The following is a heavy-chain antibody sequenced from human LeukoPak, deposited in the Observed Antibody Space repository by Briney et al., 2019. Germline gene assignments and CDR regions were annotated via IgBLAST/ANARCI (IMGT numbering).Heavy chain of an antibody. CDR3: ARGITYYDFWSGYSYFDY. CDR2: IYYSGST. CDR1: GGSISSGGYY. V-gene: IGHV4-31*03. Sequence: SETLSLTCTVSGGSISSGGYYWSWIRQHPGKGLEWIGYIYYSGSTYYNPSPKSRVTISVDTSKNQFSLKLSSVTAADTAVYYCARGITYYDFWSGYSYFDYWGQGTLVTVSS. D-gene: IGHD3-3*01. J-gene: IGHJ4*02.